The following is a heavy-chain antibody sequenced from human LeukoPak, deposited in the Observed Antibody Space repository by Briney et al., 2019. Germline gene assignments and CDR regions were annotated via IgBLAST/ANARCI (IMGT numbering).Heavy chain of an antibody. CDR3: ARGHRASITMVRGVAPSNWFDP. CDR1: GGSISSYY. J-gene: IGHJ5*02. D-gene: IGHD3-10*01. Sequence: SETLSLTCTVSGGSISSYYWSWIRQPPGKGLEWIGYIYYSGSTNYNPSLKSRVTISVDTSNNQFSLKLSSVTAADTAVYYCARGHRASITMVRGVAPSNWFDPWGQGTLVTVSS. CDR2: IYYSGST. V-gene: IGHV4-59*01.